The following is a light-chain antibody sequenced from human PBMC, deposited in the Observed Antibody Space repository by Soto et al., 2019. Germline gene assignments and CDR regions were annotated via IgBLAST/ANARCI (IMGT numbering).Light chain of an antibody. Sequence: EIVMTQSPATLSVSPGERATLSCRASQGVSSNLAWYQQKPGQAPRLLIYGASTRATGIPARFSGSGSGTEFTLTIRSLQSEDFAVYYCPQYNNWPPITFGQGTRLEIK. CDR1: QGVSSN. CDR2: GAS. V-gene: IGKV3-15*01. CDR3: PQYNNWPPIT. J-gene: IGKJ5*01.